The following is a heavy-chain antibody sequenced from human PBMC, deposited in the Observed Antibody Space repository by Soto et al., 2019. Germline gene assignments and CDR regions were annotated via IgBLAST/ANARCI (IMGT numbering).Heavy chain of an antibody. CDR2: ISYDGSNK. V-gene: IGHV3-30-3*01. Sequence: GGALRLSCAASGFTLRSYAMHGVRQAPGKGLEWVAVISYDGSNKYYADSVKGRFTISRDNSKNTLYLQMNSLRAEDTAVYYCARDKRIGVVTTYYFDYWGQGTLVTVSS. J-gene: IGHJ4*02. CDR1: GFTLRSYA. CDR3: ARDKRIGVVTTYYFDY. D-gene: IGHD3-3*01.